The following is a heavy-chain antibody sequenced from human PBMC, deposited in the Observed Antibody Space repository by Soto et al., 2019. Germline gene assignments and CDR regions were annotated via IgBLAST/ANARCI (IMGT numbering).Heavy chain of an antibody. Sequence: GGSLRLSCAASGFTFRNAWMSWVRQAPGRGLEWVGRIKSKADGGTTDYAAPVQGRFSISRDDSKNTLYLQMNSLKTEDTAVYYCLLNYYDTSGSYPYYFDYWGQGTQVTVSS. CDR2: IKSKADGGTT. D-gene: IGHD3-22*01. CDR1: GFTFRNAW. CDR3: LLNYYDTSGSYPYYFDY. V-gene: IGHV3-15*01. J-gene: IGHJ4*02.